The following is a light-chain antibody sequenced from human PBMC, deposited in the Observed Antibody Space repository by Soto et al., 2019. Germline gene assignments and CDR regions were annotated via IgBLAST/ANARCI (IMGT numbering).Light chain of an antibody. CDR3: QQTYSTFVS. J-gene: IGKJ4*01. CDR2: DAS. V-gene: IGKV1-39*01. Sequence: DIQMTQSPSSLSASVGDRGTITCRSSQTISTFLHWFQQKPGKAPNLLIYDASSLQSGVPSRFSGSGSGTDFTLTISSLQPEDFGTYYCQQTYSTFVSFGGGTKVDI. CDR1: QTISTF.